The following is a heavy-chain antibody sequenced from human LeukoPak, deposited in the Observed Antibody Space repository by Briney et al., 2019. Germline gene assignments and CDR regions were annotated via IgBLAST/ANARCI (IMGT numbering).Heavy chain of an antibody. Sequence: GGSLRLSCAAPGFTFSAYSMNWVRQAPGKGLDWVSYISSRSFTIYYADSVKGRFTISRDNAKNSLYLEMNSLRDEDTAVYYCARSVIAVAGYDAFDIWGQGTVVTVSS. V-gene: IGHV3-48*02. CDR2: ISSRSFTI. D-gene: IGHD6-19*01. CDR3: ARSVIAVAGYDAFDI. CDR1: GFTFSAYS. J-gene: IGHJ3*02.